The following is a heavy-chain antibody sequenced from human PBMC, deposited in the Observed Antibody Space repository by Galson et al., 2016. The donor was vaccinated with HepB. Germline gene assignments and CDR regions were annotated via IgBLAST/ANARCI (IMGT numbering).Heavy chain of an antibody. J-gene: IGHJ4*02. CDR1: GFSFSSYW. CDR3: ARRDIPMANVY. CDR2: INGDGSST. V-gene: IGHV3-74*01. Sequence: SLRLSCAASGFSFSSYWMHWVRQAPGKGLVWVSRINGDGSSTSYADYVKGRFTISRDNAKNTLYLQMNSLRAEDTAVYFCARRDIPMANVYWGQGVLVTVSS. D-gene: IGHD5-18*01.